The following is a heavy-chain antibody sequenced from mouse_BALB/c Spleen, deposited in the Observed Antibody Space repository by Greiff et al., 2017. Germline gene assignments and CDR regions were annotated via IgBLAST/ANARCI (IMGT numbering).Heavy chain of an antibody. Sequence: VQLQQPGAELVKPGASVKLSCKASGYTFTSYWMHWVKQRPGQGLEWIGEINPSNGRTNYNEKFKSKATLTVDKSSSTAYMQLSSLTSEDSEVYYCARTMVYAMDYWGQGTSVTVSS. CDR2: INPSNGRT. J-gene: IGHJ4*01. D-gene: IGHD1-1*02. CDR1: GYTFTSYW. V-gene: IGHV1S81*02. CDR3: ARTMVYAMDY.